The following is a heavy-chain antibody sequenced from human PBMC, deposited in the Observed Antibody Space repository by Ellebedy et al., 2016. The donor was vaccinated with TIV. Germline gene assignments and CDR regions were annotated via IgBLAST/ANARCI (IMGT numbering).Heavy chain of an antibody. V-gene: IGHV1-8*01. J-gene: IGHJ6*03. D-gene: IGHD5-18*01. CDR1: GYTFTSYD. CDR2: VNPNSGYT. CDR3: GTPMVGDFSYYYMDV. Sequence: GSVKVSCXASGYTFTSYDIHWVRQAPGQGLEWMGWVNPNSGYTGYAQMFQGRVTMTRNTSINTAYMELRSLRSDDTAVYYCGTPMVGDFSYYYMDVWGKGTTVTVSS.